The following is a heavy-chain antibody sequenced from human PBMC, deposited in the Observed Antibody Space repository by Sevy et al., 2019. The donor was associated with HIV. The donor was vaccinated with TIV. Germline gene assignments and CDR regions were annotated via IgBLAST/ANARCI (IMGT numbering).Heavy chain of an antibody. CDR2: ISHDGSNK. J-gene: IGHJ6*02. D-gene: IGHD3-3*01. CDR3: AREYYDFWSGPINFYFGMDV. V-gene: IGHV3-30-3*01. CDR1: GFTFNTYT. Sequence: GGSLRLSCAASGFTFNTYTMHWLRQAPGKGLEWVAAISHDGSNKNYADSVKGRFTVSRDNSKNTVSLQMNSLRREDTALYYCAREYYDFWSGPINFYFGMDVWGQGTTVTVSS.